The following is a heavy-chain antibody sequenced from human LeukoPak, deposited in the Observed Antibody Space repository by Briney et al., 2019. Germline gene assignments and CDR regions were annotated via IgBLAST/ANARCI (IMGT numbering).Heavy chain of an antibody. CDR1: GYTFTSYG. Sequence: ASVKVSCKASGYTFTSYGISWARQAPGQGLEWMGWISAYNGNTNYAQKLQGRVTMTTDTSTSTAYMELRSLRSDDTAVYYCARMVITMVRGVKRWFDPWGQGTLVTVSS. CDR3: ARMVITMVRGVKRWFDP. D-gene: IGHD3-10*01. V-gene: IGHV1-18*01. J-gene: IGHJ5*02. CDR2: ISAYNGNT.